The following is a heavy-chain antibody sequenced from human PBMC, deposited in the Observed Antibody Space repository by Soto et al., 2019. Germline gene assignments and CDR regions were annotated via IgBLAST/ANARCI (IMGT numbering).Heavy chain of an antibody. CDR3: AKDRSEDGSGVNWFDP. Sequence: GGSLSLSCAPSGFSLSNYIMPWVRPAPGKGMEWVAVISNDGSNKYYADSVKGRFTISRDNSKNTLYLQMNGLRGEDTVVYYCAKDRSEDGSGVNWFDPWGQGTLVTVSS. D-gene: IGHD3-10*01. CDR1: GFSLSNYI. J-gene: IGHJ5*02. CDR2: ISNDGSNK. V-gene: IGHV3-30*18.